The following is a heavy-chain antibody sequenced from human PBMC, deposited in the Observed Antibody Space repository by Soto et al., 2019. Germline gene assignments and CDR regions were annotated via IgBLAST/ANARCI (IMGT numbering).Heavy chain of an antibody. CDR1: GGTFSSYA. D-gene: IGHD3-10*01. Sequence: SVKVSCKASGGTFSSYAISWVRQAPGQGLEWMGGIIPIFGTANYAQKFQGRVTITADKSTSTAYMELSSLRSEDTAVYYCAAYGSGSFPFDYWGQGXLVTVSS. CDR2: IIPIFGTA. CDR3: AAYGSGSFPFDY. V-gene: IGHV1-69*06. J-gene: IGHJ4*02.